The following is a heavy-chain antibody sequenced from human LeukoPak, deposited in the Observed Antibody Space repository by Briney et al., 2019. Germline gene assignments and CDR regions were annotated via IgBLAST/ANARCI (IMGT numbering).Heavy chain of an antibody. J-gene: IGHJ4*02. CDR3: ARYKPEYYYDSSGYYLDY. D-gene: IGHD3-22*01. CDR2: IYYSGST. CDR1: GGSISSGGDY. Sequence: SETLSLTCTVSGGSISSGGDYWSWIRQHPGKGLEWIGYIYYSGSTYYNPSLKSRVTISVDTSKNQFSLNLSSVTAADTAVYYCARYKPEYYYDSSGYYLDYWGQGTLVTVSS. V-gene: IGHV4-31*03.